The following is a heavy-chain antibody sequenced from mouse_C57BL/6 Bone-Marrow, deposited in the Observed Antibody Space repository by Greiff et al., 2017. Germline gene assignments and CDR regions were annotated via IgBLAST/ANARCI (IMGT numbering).Heavy chain of an antibody. CDR1: GYTFTSYW. Sequence: EVQLQESGTVLARPGASVKMSCKTSGYTFTSYWMHLVKQRPGLGLEWIGAIYPGNSDTSYNQKFKGKAKLTAVTSASTAYMELSSLTNEDSAVYYCTNMVTKWRYYAREKWGQRTSVNVST. J-gene: IGHJ4*01. D-gene: IGHD2-1*01. CDR3: TNMVTKWRYYAREK. V-gene: IGHV1-5*01. CDR2: IYPGNSDT.